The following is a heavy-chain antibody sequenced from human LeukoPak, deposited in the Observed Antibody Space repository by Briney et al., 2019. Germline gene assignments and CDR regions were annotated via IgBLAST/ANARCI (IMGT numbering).Heavy chain of an antibody. CDR2: IYYSGST. CDR3: ARERGYYYGSGSPTYFDY. CDR1: GGSINSYY. J-gene: IGHJ4*02. D-gene: IGHD3-10*01. V-gene: IGHV4-59*12. Sequence: SETLSLTCTVSGGSINSYYWSWIRQPPGKGLEWIGYIYYSGSTNYNPSLKSRVTISVDTSKNQFSLRLSSVTAADTAVYYCARERGYYYGSGSPTYFDYWGQGTLVTVSS.